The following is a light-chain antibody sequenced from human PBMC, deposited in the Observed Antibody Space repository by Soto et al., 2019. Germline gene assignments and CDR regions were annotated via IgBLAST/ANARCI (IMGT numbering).Light chain of an antibody. CDR3: QQYNKWPLT. CDR1: QSVSSGS. V-gene: IGKV3-20*01. CDR2: AAS. Sequence: IVLTQSPGTLSLSPGERATLSCRASQSVSSGSLAWYQQKPGQAPRLLIYAASSRATGIPDRFSGSGSGTDFTLTISRVEPEDFAVYYCQQYNKWPLTFGGGTKLEIK. J-gene: IGKJ4*01.